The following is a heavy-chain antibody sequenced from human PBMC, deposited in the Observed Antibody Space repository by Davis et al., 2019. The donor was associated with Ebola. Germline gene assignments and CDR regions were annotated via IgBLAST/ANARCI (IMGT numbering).Heavy chain of an antibody. CDR1: GFTFSDYY. CDR3: ARGEGEWELPFDY. Sequence: PGGSLRLSCAASGFTFSDYYMSWIRQAPGKGLEWVSYISSSSSYTNYADSVKGRFTISRDNAKNSLYLQMNSLRAEDTAVYYCARGEGEWELPFDYWGQGTLVTVSS. J-gene: IGHJ4*02. CDR2: ISSSSSYT. V-gene: IGHV3-11*06. D-gene: IGHD1-26*01.